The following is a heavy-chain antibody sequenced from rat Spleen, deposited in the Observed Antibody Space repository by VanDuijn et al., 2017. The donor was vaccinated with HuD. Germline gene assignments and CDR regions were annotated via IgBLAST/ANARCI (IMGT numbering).Heavy chain of an antibody. V-gene: IGHV2-15*01. J-gene: IGHJ2*01. CDR2: IWTGGST. Sequence: QVQLKESGPGLVQPSRTLSLTCTVSGFSLTIYGVTWVRQPPGKGLEWIAAIWTGGSTFYNSALKSRLSISRDTSKSQVFLKMNSLQTEDTAIYFCTRGPPRDDDSYYYGYYFDYWGQGVMVPVST. CDR1: GFSLTIYG. CDR3: TRGPPRDDDSYYYGYYFDY. D-gene: IGHD1-12*02.